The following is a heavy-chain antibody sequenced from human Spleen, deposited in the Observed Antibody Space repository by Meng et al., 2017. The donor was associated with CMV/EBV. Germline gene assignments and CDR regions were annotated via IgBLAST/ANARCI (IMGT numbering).Heavy chain of an antibody. V-gene: IGHV3-30*02. CDR2: IRYDGGSK. CDR1: GFIFTTYG. Sequence: GESLKISCAAPGFIFTTYGMHWVRQAPGKGLEWVAFIRYDGGSKYYADSVKGRFTISRDNSKNTLYLQMNSLRAEDRAMYYCGKGFGAFHYYGVDVWGQGTTVTVSS. J-gene: IGHJ6*02. CDR3: GKGFGAFHYYGVDV. D-gene: IGHD3-10*01.